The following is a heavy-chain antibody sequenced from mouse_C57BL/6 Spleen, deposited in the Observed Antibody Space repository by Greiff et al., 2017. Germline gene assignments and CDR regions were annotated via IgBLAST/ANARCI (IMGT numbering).Heavy chain of an antibody. Sequence: KPGQGLEWIGDIYPGSGSTNYNEKFKSKATLTVDTSSSTAYMQLSSLTSEDSAVYYCARDGIRWLLPDYWGQGTTLTVSS. CDR2: IYPGSGST. J-gene: IGHJ2*01. D-gene: IGHD2-3*01. CDR3: ARDGIRWLLPDY. V-gene: IGHV1-55*01.